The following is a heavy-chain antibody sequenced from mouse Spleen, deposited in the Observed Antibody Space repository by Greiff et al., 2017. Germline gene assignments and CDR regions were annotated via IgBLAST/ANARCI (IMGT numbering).Heavy chain of an antibody. D-gene: IGHD4-1*01. CDR2: IYPGDGDT. CDR3: ARETGTGFAY. Sequence: VKLMESGAELVKPGASVKISCKASGYAFSSSWMNWVKQRPGKGLEWIGQIYPGDGDTNYNGKFKGKATLTADKSSSTAYMQLSSLTSEDSAIYFCARETGTGFAYWGQGTLVTVSA. J-gene: IGHJ3*01. CDR1: GYAFSSSW. V-gene: IGHV1-80*01.